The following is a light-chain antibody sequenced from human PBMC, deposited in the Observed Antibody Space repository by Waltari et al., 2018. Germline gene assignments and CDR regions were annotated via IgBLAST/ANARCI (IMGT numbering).Light chain of an antibody. V-gene: IGLV3-1*01. CDR1: KLGDKY. CDR2: QDR. Sequence: SFELTQPPSVSVSPGQTASTTCPGDKLGDKYVCWYQQKPGQSPVVIIYQDRKRPSGIPEGFSGSNSGNTATLTISGTQAMDEADYYCQAWDTSTGVFGGGTKLTVL. CDR3: QAWDTSTGV. J-gene: IGLJ2*01.